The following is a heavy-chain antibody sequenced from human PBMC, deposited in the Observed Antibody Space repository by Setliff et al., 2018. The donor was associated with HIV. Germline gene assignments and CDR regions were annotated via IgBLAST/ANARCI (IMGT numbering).Heavy chain of an antibody. J-gene: IGHJ5*02. CDR3: ARGGPGSSFGYDWFDP. CDR1: GYTFTSYG. Sequence: ASVKVSCKASGYTFTSYGMSWVRQAPGQGPEWMGIINPNGGSTNYAQKFEGRVAMTADTSTDNVHMYLSSLRSEDTAIYYCARGGPGSSFGYDWFDPWGQGTPVTVSS. CDR2: INPNGGST. D-gene: IGHD5-18*01. V-gene: IGHV1-46*01.